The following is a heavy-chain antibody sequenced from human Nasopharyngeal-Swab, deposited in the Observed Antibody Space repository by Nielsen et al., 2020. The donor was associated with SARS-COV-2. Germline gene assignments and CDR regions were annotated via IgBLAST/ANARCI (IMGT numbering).Heavy chain of an antibody. Sequence: GSLRLSCAVYGGSFSAYHWSWIRQPPGKGLEWIGYIYYSGSTNYNPSLKSRVTISVDSSKNQFSLKLSSVTAADTAVYYCARGKAVTYDYWGQGTLVTVSS. CDR1: GGSFSAYH. V-gene: IGHV4-59*01. D-gene: IGHD4-17*01. CDR3: ARGKAVTYDY. CDR2: IYYSGST. J-gene: IGHJ4*02.